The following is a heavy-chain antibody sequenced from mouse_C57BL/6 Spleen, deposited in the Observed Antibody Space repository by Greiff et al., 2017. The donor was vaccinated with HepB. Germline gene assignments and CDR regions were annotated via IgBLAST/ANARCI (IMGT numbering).Heavy chain of an antibody. V-gene: IGHV1-85*01. CDR1: GYTFTSYD. CDR2: IYPRDGST. CDR3: ARKGPYYGGAMDY. D-gene: IGHD1-1*01. J-gene: IGHJ4*01. Sequence: QVQLQQSGPELVKPGASVKLSCKASGYTFTSYDINWVKQRPGQGLEWIGWIYPRDGSTKYNEKFKGKATLTVDTSSSTAYMGLHSLTSEDSAVYFCARKGPYYGGAMDYWGQGTSVTVSS.